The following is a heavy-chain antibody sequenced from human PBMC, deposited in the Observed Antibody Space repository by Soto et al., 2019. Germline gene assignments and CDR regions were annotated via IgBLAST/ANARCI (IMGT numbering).Heavy chain of an antibody. CDR2: IYYSGST. J-gene: IGHJ5*02. D-gene: IGHD4-4*01. CDR3: ARPGGATVTTSWFDP. Sequence: SETLSLTCTVSGGSISSSSYYWGWIRQPPGKGLEWIGSIYYSGSTYYNPSLKSRVTISVDTSKNQFSLKLSSVTAADTAVYYCARPGGATVTTSWFDPWGQGTLVTVSS. CDR1: GGSISSSSYY. V-gene: IGHV4-39*01.